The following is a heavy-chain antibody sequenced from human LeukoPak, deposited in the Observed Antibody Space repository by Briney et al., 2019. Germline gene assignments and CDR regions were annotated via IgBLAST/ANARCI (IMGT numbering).Heavy chain of an antibody. CDR2: IYYSGST. D-gene: IGHD2-2*01. CDR1: GGSISSSSYY. V-gene: IGHV4-39*01. Sequence: SETLSLTCTVSGGSISSSSYYWGWIRQPPGKGLEWIGSIYYSGSTYYNPSLKSRVTISVDTSKNQFSLKLSSVTAADTAVYYCARHGIVVVPAGPFNWFDPWGQGTLVTVSS. CDR3: ARHGIVVVPAGPFNWFDP. J-gene: IGHJ5*02.